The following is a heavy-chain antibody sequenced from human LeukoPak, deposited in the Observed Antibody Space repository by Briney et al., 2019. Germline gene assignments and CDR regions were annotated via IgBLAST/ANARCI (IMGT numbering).Heavy chain of an antibody. Sequence: GGSLRLYCAASGFTFSSYAMSWVRQAPGKGLEWVSAISGSGGSTYYADSVKGRFTISRDNSKNTLYLQMNSLRAEDTAVYYCAKNRLVRGTYYFDYWGQGTLVTVSS. J-gene: IGHJ4*02. CDR1: GFTFSSYA. CDR2: ISGSGGST. V-gene: IGHV3-23*01. CDR3: AKNRLVRGTYYFDY. D-gene: IGHD3-10*01.